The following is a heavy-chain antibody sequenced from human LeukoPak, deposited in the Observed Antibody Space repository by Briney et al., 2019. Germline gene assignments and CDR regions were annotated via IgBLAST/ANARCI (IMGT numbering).Heavy chain of an antibody. CDR1: GFTFSSYW. D-gene: IGHD3-16*01. V-gene: IGHV3-74*01. CDR3: ARGIYDTDSLGLYFDH. Sequence: GGSLRLSCAASGFTFSSYWMHWVRQAPGKGLVWVSRINSDGSSTSYADPVKGRFTISRDNAKYSLYLQMNSLRAEDTAVYYCARGIYDTDSLGLYFDHWGQGTLVTVSS. J-gene: IGHJ1*01. CDR2: INSDGSST.